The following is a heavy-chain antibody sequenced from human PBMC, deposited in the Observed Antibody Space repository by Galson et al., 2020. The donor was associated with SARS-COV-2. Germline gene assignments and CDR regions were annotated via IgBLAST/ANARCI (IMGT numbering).Heavy chain of an antibody. J-gene: IGHJ3*02. D-gene: IGHD2-21*01. Sequence: GGSLRLSCAASGFTFSSYGMHWVRQAPGKGLEWVAVIWYDGSNKYYADSVKGRFTISRDNSKNTLYLQMNSLRAEDTAVYYCARAGSLLFLDAFDIWGQGTMVTSLQ. V-gene: IGHV3-33*01. CDR2: IWYDGSNK. CDR3: ARAGSLLFLDAFDI. CDR1: GFTFSSYG.